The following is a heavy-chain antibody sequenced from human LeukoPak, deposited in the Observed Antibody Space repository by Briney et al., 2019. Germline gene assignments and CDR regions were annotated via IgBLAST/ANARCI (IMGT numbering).Heavy chain of an antibody. V-gene: IGHV1-69*04. CDR3: AKDSDYVHIEDH. CDR1: GGTFSSYA. J-gene: IGHJ4*02. Sequence: SVKVSCKASGGTFSSYAISWVRQAPGQGLEWMGRIIPIVGIADYAQKFQGRLTITADKSTTTAYMSSLRSEDTAVYYCAKDSDYVHIEDHWGQGTLVTVSS. CDR2: IIPIVGIA. D-gene: IGHD4-17*01.